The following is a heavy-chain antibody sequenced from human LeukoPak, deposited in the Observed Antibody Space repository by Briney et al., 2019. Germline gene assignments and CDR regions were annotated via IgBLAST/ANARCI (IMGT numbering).Heavy chain of an antibody. CDR2: IYYSGST. CDR1: GGSISSFY. V-gene: IGHV4-59*01. J-gene: IGHJ4*02. D-gene: IGHD6-19*01. Sequence: SQTLSLTCTVSGGSISSFYWSWIRQPPGKGLEWIGYIYYSGSTSYNPSLKSRVTMSVDTSKSQFSLNLSSVTAADTAVYYCVRGMGLHEQWLVLNYWGQGTLVTVSS. CDR3: VRGMGLHEQWLVLNY.